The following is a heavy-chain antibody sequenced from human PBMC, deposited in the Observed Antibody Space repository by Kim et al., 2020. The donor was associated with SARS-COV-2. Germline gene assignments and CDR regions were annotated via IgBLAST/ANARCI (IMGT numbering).Heavy chain of an antibody. CDR3: ARVYTDFAPGGY. J-gene: IGHJ4*02. CDR2: INPSGGDT. D-gene: IGHD5-12*01. V-gene: IGHV1-46*01. CDR1: GYTFTYHY. Sequence: ASVKVSCKASGYTFTYHYIHWVRQAPGQGLEWLGKINPSGGDTAYAQKFQGRITVTRDTSTSTVYMELSSLRFEDTAVYYCARVYTDFAPGGYWGQGALVSVSS.